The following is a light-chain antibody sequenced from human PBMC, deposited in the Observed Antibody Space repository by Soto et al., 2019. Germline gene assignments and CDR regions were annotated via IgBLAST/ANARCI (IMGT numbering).Light chain of an antibody. V-gene: IGKV1-5*03. CDR2: KAS. CDR1: QSISSW. J-gene: IGKJ1*01. CDR3: QQYNSYSQT. Sequence: DIQMTQSPSTLSASVGDRVNITCRASQSISSWLAWYQQKPGKAPKLLIYKASSLESGVPSRFSGSGSGTEFTLTISSLQPDDFATYYCQQYNSYSQTFGQGTKV.